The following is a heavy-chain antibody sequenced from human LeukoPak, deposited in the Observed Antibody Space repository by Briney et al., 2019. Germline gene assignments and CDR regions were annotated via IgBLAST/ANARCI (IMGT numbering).Heavy chain of an antibody. Sequence: ASVKVSCKAPGYVFTSFGITWVRQAPGQGLEWMGRITTYNDKTVFAEDFQARLTMTTDTTTAYMTLRRLRSDDTAVYYCARSGSSSWSSLFDYWGQGSLVTVSS. V-gene: IGHV1-18*01. J-gene: IGHJ4*02. D-gene: IGHD6-13*01. CDR2: ITTYNDKT. CDR3: ARSGSSSWSSLFDY. CDR1: GYVFTSFG.